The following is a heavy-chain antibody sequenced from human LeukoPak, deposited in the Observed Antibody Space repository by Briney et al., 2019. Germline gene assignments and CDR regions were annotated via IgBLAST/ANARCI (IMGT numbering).Heavy chain of an antibody. CDR2: IWYDGSNK. CDR3: AKDQSSGWPKYYFDY. J-gene: IGHJ4*02. D-gene: IGHD6-19*01. Sequence: GGSLRLSGAASGFTFSSYGRHWFRKAPGKGWGGVPVIWYDGSNKYYADSVKGRFTISRDNSKNTLYLQMNSLRAEDTAVYYCAKDQSSGWPKYYFDYWGQGTLVTVSS. V-gene: IGHV3-33*06. CDR1: GFTFSSYG.